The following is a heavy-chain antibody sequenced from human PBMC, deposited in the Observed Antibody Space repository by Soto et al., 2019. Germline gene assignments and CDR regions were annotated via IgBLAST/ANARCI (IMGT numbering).Heavy chain of an antibody. J-gene: IGHJ6*02. V-gene: IGHV1-3*01. CDR3: ARGSSSSEYYYYGMDV. CDR1: GYTFTSYA. Sequence: ASVKVSCKASGYTFTSYAMHWVRQAPGQRLEWMGWINAGNGNTKYSQKFQGGVTITRDTSASTAYMELSSLRSEDTAVYYCARGSSSSEYYYYGMDVWGQGTTVTVSS. CDR2: INAGNGNT. D-gene: IGHD6-6*01.